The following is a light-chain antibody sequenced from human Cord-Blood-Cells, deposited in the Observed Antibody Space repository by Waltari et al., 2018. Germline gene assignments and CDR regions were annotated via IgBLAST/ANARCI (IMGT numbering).Light chain of an antibody. CDR3: QSYDSGLSGSV. J-gene: IGLJ3*02. CDR2: GTR. CDR1: SSNIGAGYD. Sequence: QSVLTQPPSVSGAPGQRVTISCTGSSSNIGAGYDVHWYQQLPGTAPKLLIYGTRNRPAGVPDRFSGSKSGTAASLAITGLQAEDEADYYCQSYDSGLSGSVFGGGTKLTVL. V-gene: IGLV1-40*01.